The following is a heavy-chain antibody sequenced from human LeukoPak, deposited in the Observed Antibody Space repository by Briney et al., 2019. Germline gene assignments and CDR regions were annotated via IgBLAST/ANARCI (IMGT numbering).Heavy chain of an antibody. CDR2: INWNGGST. V-gene: IGHV3-20*04. CDR1: GFTFDDYG. J-gene: IGHJ3*02. D-gene: IGHD1-1*01. CDR3: ARGGLIQRHAFDI. Sequence: GGSLRLSCAASGFTFDDYGMSWVRHVPGKGLEWVSGINWNGGSTGNADSVKGRFTISRDNAKNSLYLQVNSLRGEDTALYYCARGGLIQRHAFDIWGQGTMVTVSS.